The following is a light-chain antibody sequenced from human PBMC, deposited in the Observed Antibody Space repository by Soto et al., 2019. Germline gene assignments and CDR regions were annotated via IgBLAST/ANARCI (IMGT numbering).Light chain of an antibody. CDR3: CSYAGSRTPLI. J-gene: IGLJ1*01. CDR2: EVS. CDR1: SSDVGSYNL. V-gene: IGLV2-23*02. Sequence: QSVLTQAASVSGSPGQSITISCTGTSSDVGSYNLVSWYQQHPGKAPKLMIYEVSKRPSGLSNRFSGSKSGNTASLTISGLQAEDEAAYYCCSYAGSRTPLIFGTGTKVTVL.